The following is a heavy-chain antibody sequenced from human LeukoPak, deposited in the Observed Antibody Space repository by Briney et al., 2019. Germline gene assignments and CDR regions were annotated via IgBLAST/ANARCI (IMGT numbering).Heavy chain of an antibody. D-gene: IGHD3-10*01. CDR1: GFTFSGST. V-gene: IGHV3-73*01. J-gene: IGHJ6*03. CDR2: VRSKTNSYAT. Sequence: GGSLKLSCAASGFTFSGSTMYWVRQASGKGLEWVGRVRSKTNSYATAYGASVKGRFTISRDNSKNTLSLQMNSLRPEDTAVYYCTRAGGLVRGVHYYYYMDVWGKGTTVTISS. CDR3: TRAGGLVRGVHYYYYMDV.